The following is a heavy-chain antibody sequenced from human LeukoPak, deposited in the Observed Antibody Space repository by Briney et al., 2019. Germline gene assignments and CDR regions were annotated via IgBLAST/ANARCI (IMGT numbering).Heavy chain of an antibody. V-gene: IGHV1-69*04. D-gene: IGHD6-13*01. J-gene: IGHJ4*02. Sequence: SVKVSCKASGGTFSSYAISWVRQAPGQGLEWMGRIIPILGIANYAQKFQGRVTITADKSTSTAYMELSSLRSEDTAVYYCARARIAAAGTGDYWGQGTLVTVSS. CDR3: ARARIAAAGTGDY. CDR2: IIPILGIA. CDR1: GGTFSSYA.